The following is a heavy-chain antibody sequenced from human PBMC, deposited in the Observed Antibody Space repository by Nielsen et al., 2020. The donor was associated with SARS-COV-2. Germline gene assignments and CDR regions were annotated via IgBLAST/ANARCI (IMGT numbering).Heavy chain of an antibody. CDR1: GFTFSSYE. D-gene: IGHD3-3*01. CDR2: ISSRSDYI. Sequence: GGSLRLSCAASGFTFSSYEMNWIRQAPGKGLEWVSFISSRSDYIYYADSMKGRFTISRDNAKNSLFLQMNRLRVEDTAVYYCARDGGRRTMFGVNHRVRKDAFDIWGQGTMVTVSS. V-gene: IGHV3-21*01. J-gene: IGHJ3*02. CDR3: ARDGGRRTMFGVNHRVRKDAFDI.